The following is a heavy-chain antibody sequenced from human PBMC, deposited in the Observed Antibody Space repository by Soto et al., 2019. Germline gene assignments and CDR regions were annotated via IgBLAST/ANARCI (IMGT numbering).Heavy chain of an antibody. Sequence: GGSLRLSCAASGFTFSSYGMHWVRQAPGKGLEWVAVIWYDGSNKYYADSVKGRLTISRDNSKNTLYLQMNSLRAEDTAVYYCARGVAPAQYSSSWYFRVEGYYYYYYMDVWGKGTTVTVSS. D-gene: IGHD6-13*01. J-gene: IGHJ6*03. CDR3: ARGVAPAQYSSSWYFRVEGYYYYYYMDV. CDR1: GFTFSSYG. V-gene: IGHV3-33*01. CDR2: IWYDGSNK.